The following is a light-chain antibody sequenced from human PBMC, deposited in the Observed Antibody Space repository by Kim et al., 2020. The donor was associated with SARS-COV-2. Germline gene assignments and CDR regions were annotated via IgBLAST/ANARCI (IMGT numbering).Light chain of an antibody. CDR2: DVT. V-gene: IGLV2-14*03. CDR3: ASYTSSYSFV. Sequence: GQSIHMSCSGTSSDVGGYNYVSWYQQHTRKGPKLMIYDVTDRPSGVSSRFSGSKSDNTASLTISGLQVEDEAEYYCASYTSSYSFVFGTGTKVTVL. J-gene: IGLJ1*01. CDR1: SSDVGGYNY.